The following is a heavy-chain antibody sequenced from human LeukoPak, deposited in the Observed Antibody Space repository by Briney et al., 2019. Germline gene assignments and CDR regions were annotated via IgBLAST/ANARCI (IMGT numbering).Heavy chain of an antibody. CDR2: ISSSGMYI. V-gene: IGHV3-21*01. D-gene: IGHD5-24*01. CDR3: ARDRGMATIDRGGAIDF. CDR1: GFTFSAFS. Sequence: PGGSLRLSCAASGFTFSAFSMNWVRQAPGKGLEWVSYISSSGMYIYYTDSVKGRFAVSRDNDKKLVYLEMTSLRVEDTAVYYCARDRGMATIDRGGAIDFWGQGQRSASLQ. J-gene: IGHJ3*01.